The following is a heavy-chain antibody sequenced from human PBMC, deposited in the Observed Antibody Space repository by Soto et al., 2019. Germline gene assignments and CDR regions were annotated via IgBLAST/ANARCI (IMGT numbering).Heavy chain of an antibody. Sequence: GGSLRLSCAASGFTFSSYGMHWVRQAPGKGLEWVAVIWYDGSNKYYADSVKGRFTISRDNSKNTLYLQMNSLRAEDTAVYYCARDRFRLPAAIKGGYYYYYGMDVWGQGTTVTVSS. CDR1: GFTFSSYG. J-gene: IGHJ6*02. V-gene: IGHV3-33*01. CDR2: IWYDGSNK. CDR3: ARDRFRLPAAIKGGYYYYYGMDV. D-gene: IGHD2-2*01.